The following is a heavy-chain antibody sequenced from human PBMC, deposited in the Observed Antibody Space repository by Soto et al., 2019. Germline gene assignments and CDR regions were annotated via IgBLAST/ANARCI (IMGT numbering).Heavy chain of an antibody. Sequence: SVKVSCKASGFTFTSSAVQWVRQARGQRLEWIGWIVVGSGNTNYAQKFQERVTITRDMSTSTAYMELSSLRSEDTAVYYCAADELADYYDSSGYYYNYYYYGMDVWGQGTTVTVSS. D-gene: IGHD3-22*01. CDR2: IVVGSGNT. J-gene: IGHJ6*02. CDR1: GFTFTSSA. CDR3: AADELADYYDSSGYYYNYYYYGMDV. V-gene: IGHV1-58*01.